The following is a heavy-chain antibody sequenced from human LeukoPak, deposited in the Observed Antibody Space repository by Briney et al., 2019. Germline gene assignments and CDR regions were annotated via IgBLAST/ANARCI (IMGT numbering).Heavy chain of an antibody. V-gene: IGHV4-59*08. D-gene: IGHD6-19*01. Sequence: PSETLSLTCTVSGGSISGYYWTWIRLPPGRGLEWIGYIYYSGSTTYNPSLKSRVTISVDTSKNQFSLKLSSVTAADTAVYYCARRHSSGWYRERGGPAFDIWGQGTMVTVSS. CDR2: IYYSGST. CDR1: GGSISGYY. CDR3: ARRHSSGWYRERGGPAFDI. J-gene: IGHJ3*02.